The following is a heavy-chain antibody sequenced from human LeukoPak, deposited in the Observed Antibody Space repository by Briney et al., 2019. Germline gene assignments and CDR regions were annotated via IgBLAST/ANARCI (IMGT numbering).Heavy chain of an antibody. CDR3: ARGTYGDYDC. CDR2: ISSSGTTI. Sequence: PGGSLRLSCAASGFTFSTYSMNWVRQAPGKGLEWVSYISSSGTTIYCADSVKGRFTISRDNAKNSLYLQMSSLRADDTAVYYCARGTYGDYDCWGQGTLVTVSS. J-gene: IGHJ4*02. V-gene: IGHV3-48*04. CDR1: GFTFSTYS. D-gene: IGHD4-17*01.